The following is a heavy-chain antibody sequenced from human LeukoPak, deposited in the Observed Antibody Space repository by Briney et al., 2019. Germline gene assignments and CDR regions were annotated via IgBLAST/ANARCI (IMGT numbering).Heavy chain of an antibody. CDR1: VYTFTSYD. D-gene: IGHD3-10*01. Sequence: ASVKVSCKASVYTFTSYDINWVRQATGQGLEWMGGMNPNSGNTGYAQKFQGRDHMTRNTTISTAYTELRSLRFEDTAVYYCARGSSGSYDVPHKWFDPWGQGTLVTVSS. V-gene: IGHV1-8*01. J-gene: IGHJ5*02. CDR3: ARGSSGSYDVPHKWFDP. CDR2: MNPNSGNT.